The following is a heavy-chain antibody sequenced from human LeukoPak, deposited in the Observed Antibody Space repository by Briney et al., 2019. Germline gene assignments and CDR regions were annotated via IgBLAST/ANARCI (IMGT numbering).Heavy chain of an antibody. J-gene: IGHJ4*02. Sequence: IRYDGSNEYYADSVKGRFTISRDNSKNMLYLQMNSLRAEDTAVYYCAKDPGGDGYPLGYFDYWGQGTLVTVSS. CDR3: AKDPGGDGYPLGYFDY. D-gene: IGHD5-24*01. CDR2: IRYDGSNE. V-gene: IGHV3-30*02.